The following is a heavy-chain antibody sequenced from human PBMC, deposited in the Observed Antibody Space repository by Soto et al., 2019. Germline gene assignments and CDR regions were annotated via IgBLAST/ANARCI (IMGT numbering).Heavy chain of an antibody. D-gene: IGHD3-10*01. V-gene: IGHV1-69*02. Sequence: QVQLVQSGAEVKKPGSSVKVSCKASGGTFSSYTISWVRQAPGHGLEWMGRIIPILGIANYAQKFQGRVTINADKSTSSAYMGRSSLRSEATAVYYCAITTIQGGILGRWFAPWGQGTLVTVSS. CDR3: AITTIQGGILGRWFAP. J-gene: IGHJ5*02. CDR2: IIPILGIA. CDR1: GGTFSSYT.